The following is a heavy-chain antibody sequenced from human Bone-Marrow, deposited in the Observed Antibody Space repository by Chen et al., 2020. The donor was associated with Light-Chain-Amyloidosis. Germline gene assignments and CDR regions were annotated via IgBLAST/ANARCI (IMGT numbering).Heavy chain of an antibody. CDR1: GGSISSYY. CDR3: ARERYYGSGKGWFDP. J-gene: IGHJ5*02. CDR2: IYYSGST. Sequence: QVQLQESGPGLVKLSETLSLTCTVSGGSISSYYWSWIRQPPGKGLEWIGYIYYSGSTNYNPSLKSRVTISVDTSENQFSLKLSSVTAADTAVYYCARERYYGSGKGWFDPWGQGTLVTVSS. D-gene: IGHD3-10*01. V-gene: IGHV4-59*01.